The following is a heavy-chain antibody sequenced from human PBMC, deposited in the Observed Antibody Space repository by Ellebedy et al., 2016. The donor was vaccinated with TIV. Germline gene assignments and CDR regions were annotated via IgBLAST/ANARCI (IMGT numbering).Heavy chain of an antibody. CDR1: GFTFGKYW. V-gene: IGHV3-7*01. Sequence: GESLKISCAASGFTFGKYWMSWVRQAPGKGLEWVANIKPDGSEKYYVDSVKGRFTISRDNAKNSLYLQMDSLRAEDTAVYYCARDTVPAALDAFDIWGQGTMVTVSS. D-gene: IGHD2-2*01. J-gene: IGHJ3*02. CDR2: IKPDGSEK. CDR3: ARDTVPAALDAFDI.